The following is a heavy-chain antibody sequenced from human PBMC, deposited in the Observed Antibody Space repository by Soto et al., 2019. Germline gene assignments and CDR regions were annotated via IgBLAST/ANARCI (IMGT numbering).Heavy chain of an antibody. CDR1: GGSISSSNW. CDR2: IYHSGST. CDR3: ARDPDRHQYGMDV. V-gene: IGHV4-4*02. Sequence: PXETLSLTCTVSGGSISSSNWWTWVRQPPGKGLEWIGEIYHSGSTNYNPSLESRVTISVDKSKNQFSLKLSSVTAADTAVYYCARDPDRHQYGMDVWGQGTTVTVSS. D-gene: IGHD2-2*01. J-gene: IGHJ6*02.